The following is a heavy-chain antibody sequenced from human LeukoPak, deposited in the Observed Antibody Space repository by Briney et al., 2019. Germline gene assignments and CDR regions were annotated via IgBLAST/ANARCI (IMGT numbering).Heavy chain of an antibody. V-gene: IGHV3-23*01. J-gene: IGHJ4*02. CDR2: ISGSGGST. CDR1: GFTFSSYA. Sequence: GGSLRLSCAASGFTFSSYAMSWVCQAPGKGLEWVSAISGSGGSTYYADSVKGRFTISRDNSKNTLYLQMNSLRAEDTAVYYCAKVMEYDSSGYFDYWGQGTLVTVSS. CDR3: AKVMEYDSSGYFDY. D-gene: IGHD3-22*01.